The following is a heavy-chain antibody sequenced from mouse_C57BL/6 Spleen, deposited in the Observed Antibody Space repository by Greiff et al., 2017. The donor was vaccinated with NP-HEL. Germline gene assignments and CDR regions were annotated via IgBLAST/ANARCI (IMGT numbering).Heavy chain of an antibody. D-gene: IGHD2-3*01. Sequence: QVHVKQSGAELVRPGASVKLSCKASGYTFTDYYINWVKQRPGQGLEWIARIYPGSGNTYYNEKFKGKATLTAEKSSSTAYMQLSSLTSEDSAVYFCARSIDGFAYWGQGTLVTVSA. J-gene: IGHJ3*01. V-gene: IGHV1-76*01. CDR2: IYPGSGNT. CDR3: ARSIDGFAY. CDR1: GYTFTDYY.